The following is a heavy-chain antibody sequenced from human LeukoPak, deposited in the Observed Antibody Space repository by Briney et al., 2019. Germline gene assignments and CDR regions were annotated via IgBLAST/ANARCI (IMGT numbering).Heavy chain of an antibody. V-gene: IGHV4-39*01. Sequence: PSETLSLTCTVSGGSISSSSYYWGWIRQPPGKGPEWIGSIYYSGSTYYNPSLKSRVTISVDTSKNQFSLKLSSVTAADTAVYYCARHGKGLKLSLAFWYWGQGTLVTVSS. CDR1: GGSISSSSYY. CDR3: ARHGKGLKLSLAFWY. CDR2: IYYSGST. D-gene: IGHD3-16*01. J-gene: IGHJ4*02.